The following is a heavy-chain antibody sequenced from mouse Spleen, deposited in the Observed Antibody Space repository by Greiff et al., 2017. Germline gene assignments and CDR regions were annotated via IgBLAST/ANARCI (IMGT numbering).Heavy chain of an antibody. CDR3: ARQLGLRFAY. V-gene: IGHV1-54*01. Sequence: QVQLKQSGAELVRPGTSVKVSCKASGYAFTNYLIEWVKQRPGQGLEWIGVINPGSGGTNYNEKFKGKATLTADKSSSTAYMQLSSLTSEDSAVYFCARQLGLRFAYWGQGTLVTVSA. CDR2: INPGSGGT. J-gene: IGHJ3*01. CDR1: GYAFTNYL. D-gene: IGHD3-1*01.